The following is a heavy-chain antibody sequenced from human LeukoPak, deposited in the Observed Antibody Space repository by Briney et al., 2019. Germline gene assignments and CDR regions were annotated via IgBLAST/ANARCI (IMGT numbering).Heavy chain of an antibody. D-gene: IGHD5-12*01. CDR3: ARDDADSAYADGDY. V-gene: IGHV1-69*04. Sequence: SVKVSCKASGGIFSSYTISWVRQAPGQGLEWMGRIIPLLGIANYAQKSQGRVTIIADKSTSTAYMELSSLRSEDTAVYYCARDDADSAYADGDYWGQGTLVTVSS. J-gene: IGHJ4*02. CDR1: GGIFSSYT. CDR2: IIPLLGIA.